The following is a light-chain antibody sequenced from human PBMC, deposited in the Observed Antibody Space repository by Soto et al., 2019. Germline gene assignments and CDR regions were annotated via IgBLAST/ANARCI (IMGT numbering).Light chain of an antibody. CDR2: GNR. J-gene: IGLJ3*02. V-gene: IGLV1-40*01. CDR1: SSNVGAGYG. CDR3: QSYDSSLSSWV. Sequence: QSVLTQPPSVSGAPGQRVIISCTGSSSNVGAGYGVHWYQQLPGTAPKLLIYGNRNSPSGVPDRFSGSKSGTSASLAITGLQADDEADYYCQSYDSSLSSWVFGGGTQLTVL.